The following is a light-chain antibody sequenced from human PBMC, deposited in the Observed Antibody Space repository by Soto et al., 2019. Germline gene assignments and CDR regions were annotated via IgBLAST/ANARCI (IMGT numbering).Light chain of an antibody. V-gene: IGKV3-15*01. CDR3: QNYNNWPLT. J-gene: IGKJ4*01. Sequence: EVVMTQSPATLSVSPGERASLSCRASQSVSSNLAWYQQKTGQTPRLLIYAKSTRATGIPARFSGSGSGTELNLTISSLQPEDFAAYYCQNYNNWPLTCGGGTKVDIK. CDR1: QSVSSN. CDR2: AKS.